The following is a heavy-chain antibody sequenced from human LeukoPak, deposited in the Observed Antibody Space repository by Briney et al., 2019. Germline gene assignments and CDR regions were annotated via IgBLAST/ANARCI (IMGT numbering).Heavy chain of an antibody. V-gene: IGHV4-34*01. CDR3: ARLPGRVVAGRGY. J-gene: IGHJ4*02. D-gene: IGHD2-15*01. CDR2: INHSGST. Sequence: SETLSLTCAVYGGSFSGYYWSWIRQPPGKGLEWIGEINHSGSTNYNPPLKSRVTISVDTSKNQFSLKLSSVTAADTAVYYCARLPGRVVAGRGYWGQGTLVTVSS. CDR1: GGSFSGYY.